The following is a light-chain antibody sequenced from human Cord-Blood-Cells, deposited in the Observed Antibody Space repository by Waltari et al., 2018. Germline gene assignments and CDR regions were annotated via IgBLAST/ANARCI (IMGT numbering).Light chain of an antibody. CDR3: QQSYSTPPWT. Sequence: DIQMTQSPSSLSASVGDRVTITCRASQSISSYLNWYPQKPGKAPKTLIYAASNLQSGVPARCSGGGSWTDFTLTSSSLQPEDFATYYCQQSYSTPPWTFGQGTKVEIK. CDR1: QSISSY. CDR2: AAS. V-gene: IGKV1-39*01. J-gene: IGKJ1*01.